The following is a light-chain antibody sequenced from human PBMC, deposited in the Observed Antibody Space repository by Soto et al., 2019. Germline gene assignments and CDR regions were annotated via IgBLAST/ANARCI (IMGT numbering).Light chain of an antibody. V-gene: IGKV3D-20*02. Sequence: IVLTQSAGTLSLSPGERATLSCRAIQSISTNYVAWYQQKPGQAPRLLIYDASSRATGIPARFSGSGSATEFTPTISSLQSEDFAVYYCQQRSNWPLITFGQGTRLEIK. CDR1: QSISTNY. CDR2: DAS. CDR3: QQRSNWPLIT. J-gene: IGKJ5*01.